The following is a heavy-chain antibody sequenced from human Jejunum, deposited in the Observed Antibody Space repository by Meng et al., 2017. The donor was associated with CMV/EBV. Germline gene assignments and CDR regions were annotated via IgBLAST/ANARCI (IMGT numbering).Heavy chain of an antibody. J-gene: IGHJ4*02. Sequence: LQTSGPGLVRPSETLSLTCTVAGDSFSNYFWSWLRQPAGKKLEWIGRISPSGNINYIPSLKGRVTMSLDTSNNQIFLNLTSVTAADTALYYCARGESRGYYYFDYWGQGILVTVSS. V-gene: IGHV4-4*07. CDR3: ARGESRGYYYFDY. CDR2: ISPSGNI. CDR1: GDSFSNYF. D-gene: IGHD3-22*01.